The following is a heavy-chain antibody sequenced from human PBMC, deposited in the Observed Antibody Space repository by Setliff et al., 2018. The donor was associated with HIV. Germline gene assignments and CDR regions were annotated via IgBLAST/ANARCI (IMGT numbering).Heavy chain of an antibody. D-gene: IGHD1-26*01. CDR3: ARDRGGSYTPLDF. J-gene: IGHJ4*02. CDR2: INTDGSSI. Sequence: GGSLRLSCAASGFTFSRHWMHWVRQAPGKGLVWVSRINTDGSSISHADSVKGRFTISRDNAKNTLFLQMNSLRAEDTAVYYCARDRGGSYTPLDFWGQGTLVTVSS. V-gene: IGHV3-74*01. CDR1: GFTFSRHW.